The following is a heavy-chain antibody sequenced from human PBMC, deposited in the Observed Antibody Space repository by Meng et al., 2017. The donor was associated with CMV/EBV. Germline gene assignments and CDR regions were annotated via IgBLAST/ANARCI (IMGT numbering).Heavy chain of an antibody. CDR1: GGSISSSSYY. D-gene: IGHD6-13*01. Sequence: SETLSLTCTVSGGSISSSSYYWGWFRQPPGKGLEWIGSIYYNGSTYYNPSLKIRVTISVDTSKNQFSLKLSSVTAADTAVYYCARHRQQLILHAFDIWGQGTMVTVSS. V-gene: IGHV4-39*01. CDR2: IYYNGST. CDR3: ARHRQQLILHAFDI. J-gene: IGHJ3*02.